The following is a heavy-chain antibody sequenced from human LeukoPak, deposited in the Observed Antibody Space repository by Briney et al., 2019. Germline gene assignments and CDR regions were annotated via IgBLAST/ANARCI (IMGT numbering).Heavy chain of an antibody. J-gene: IGHJ4*02. CDR2: ISGSGGST. CDR1: GCTFSSYA. D-gene: IGHD3-22*01. V-gene: IGHV3-23*01. CDR3: ARHRAGYYDTSGYYYDY. Sequence: GGSLRLSCAASGCTFSSYAMSWVRQAPGKGLEWVSAISGSGGSTYYADSVKGRFTISRDNSKNTLYLQMHSLRAEDTAVYYCARHRAGYYDTSGYYYDYWGQGTLVTVSS.